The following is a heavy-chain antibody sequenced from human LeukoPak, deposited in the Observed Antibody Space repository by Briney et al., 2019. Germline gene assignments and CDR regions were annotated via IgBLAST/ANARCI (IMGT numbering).Heavy chain of an antibody. CDR2: INPNTGGT. J-gene: IGHJ4*02. CDR1: GYTFTTYY. CDR3: ARGRTMAAGGANLDS. Sequence: GASVKVSCKSSGYTFTTYYIHWVRQAPRQGLEWMGRINPNTGGTHYAQKFQGRVTMTKDTPISTSYMELNSLTPDDTAVYFCARGRTMAAGGANLDSWGQGNLVTVSS. V-gene: IGHV1-2*06. D-gene: IGHD4/OR15-4a*01.